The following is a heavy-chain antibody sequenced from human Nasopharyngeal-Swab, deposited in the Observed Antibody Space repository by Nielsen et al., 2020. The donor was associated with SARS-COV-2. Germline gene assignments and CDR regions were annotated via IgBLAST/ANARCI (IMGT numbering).Heavy chain of an antibody. CDR2: ISSSGSTI. CDR1: GFTFSDYY. Sequence: GESLKISCAASGFTFSDYYMSWIRQAPGKGLEWVSYISSSGSTIYYADSVKGRFTISRDSAKNSLYLQMNSLRAEDTAVYYCARIGDQDYYDSSGYYLSAFDIWGQGTMVTVSS. V-gene: IGHV3-11*01. J-gene: IGHJ3*02. CDR3: ARIGDQDYYDSSGYYLSAFDI. D-gene: IGHD3-22*01.